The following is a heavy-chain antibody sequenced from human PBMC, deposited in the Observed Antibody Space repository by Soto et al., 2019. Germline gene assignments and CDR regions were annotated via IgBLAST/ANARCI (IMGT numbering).Heavy chain of an antibody. J-gene: IGHJ4*02. CDR3: AKCEVYSSSWYDY. CDR1: GFTFSSYA. V-gene: IGHV3-23*01. D-gene: IGHD6-13*01. CDR2: ISGSGGST. Sequence: ASGFTFSSYAMIWVRQAPGKGLEWVSAISGSGGSTYYADSVKGRFTISRDNSKNTLYLQMNSLRAEDTAVYYCAKCEVYSSSWYDYWGQGTLVTVSS.